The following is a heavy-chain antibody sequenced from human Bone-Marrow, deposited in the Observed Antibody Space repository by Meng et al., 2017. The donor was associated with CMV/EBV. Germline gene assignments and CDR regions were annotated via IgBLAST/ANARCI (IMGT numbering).Heavy chain of an antibody. J-gene: IGHJ6*02. CDR2: ISWDGGST. CDR1: GFSFDDYA. V-gene: IGHV3-43D*03. D-gene: IGHD3-3*01. CDR3: AKNYDFWSGYEYYYYGVDV. Sequence: GGSLRLSCAASGFSFDDYAMHWVRQAPGKGLEWVSLISWDGGSTYYADSVKGRFTISRDNSKNSLYLQMNSLRAEDTALYYCAKNYDFWSGYEYYYYGVDVWGQGTTVAASS.